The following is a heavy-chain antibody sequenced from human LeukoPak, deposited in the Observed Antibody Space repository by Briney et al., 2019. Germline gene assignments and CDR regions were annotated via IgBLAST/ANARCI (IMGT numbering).Heavy chain of an antibody. CDR2: IYYSGST. D-gene: IGHD5-18*01. V-gene: IGHV4-61*05. CDR3: ARYSYGESNFDY. J-gene: IGHJ4*02. CDR1: GGSISSSSYY. Sequence: SETLSLTCTVSGGSISSSSYYWGWIRQPPGKGLEWIGYIYYSGSTNYNPSLKSRVTISVDTSKNQFSLKLSSVTAADTAVYYCARYSYGESNFDYWGQGTLVTVSS.